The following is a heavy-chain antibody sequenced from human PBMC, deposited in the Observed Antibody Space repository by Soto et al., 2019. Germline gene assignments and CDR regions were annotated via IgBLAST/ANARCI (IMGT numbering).Heavy chain of an antibody. CDR2: IWYDGSNK. CDR1: GFTFSSYG. Sequence: GGSLRLSCAASGFTFSSYGMHWVRQAPGKGLEWVAVIWYDGSNKYYADSVKGRFTISRDNSKNTLYLQMNSLRAEDTAVYYCAREIVGVPAAIAANWFDPWGQGTLVTVSS. V-gene: IGHV3-33*01. J-gene: IGHJ5*02. CDR3: AREIVGVPAAIAANWFDP. D-gene: IGHD2-2*01.